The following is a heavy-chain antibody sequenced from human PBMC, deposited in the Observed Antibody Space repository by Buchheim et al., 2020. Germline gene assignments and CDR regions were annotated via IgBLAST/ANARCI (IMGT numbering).Heavy chain of an antibody. CDR2: ISYDGSNK. J-gene: IGHJ6*02. Sequence: QVQLVESGGGVVQPGRSLRLSCAASGFTFSSYAMHWVRQAPGKGLEWVAVISYDGSNKYYADSVKGRFTISRDNSKNTLYLQMNSLRAEDTAVYYCARRTRPDNYYYYGMDVWGQGTT. CDR1: GFTFSSYA. V-gene: IGHV3-30*04. CDR3: ARRTRPDNYYYYGMDV.